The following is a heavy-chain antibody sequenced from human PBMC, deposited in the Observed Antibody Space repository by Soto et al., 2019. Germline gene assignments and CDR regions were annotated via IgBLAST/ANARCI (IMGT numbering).Heavy chain of an antibody. Sequence: HPGGSLRLSCAASGFTFSSYVTHWVRQAPGKGLEWVALIWYDGSNKYYADSVKGRFTISRDNSKNTLYLQMNSLRAEDTAVYYCARDLGGDSLDYWGQGTLVTVSS. J-gene: IGHJ4*02. CDR2: IWYDGSNK. CDR1: GFTFSSYV. CDR3: ARDLGGDSLDY. D-gene: IGHD2-21*02. V-gene: IGHV3-33*01.